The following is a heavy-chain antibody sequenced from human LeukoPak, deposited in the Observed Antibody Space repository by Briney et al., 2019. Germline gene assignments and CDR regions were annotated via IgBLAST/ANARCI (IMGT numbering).Heavy chain of an antibody. CDR2: ISGSGDST. Sequence: PGRSLRLSCAASGFTFSSYAMSWVRQAPGKGLEWVSVISGSGDSTYYADSVKGRFTISRDNSKNTLYLQMNSLRAEDTAVYYCAKVSGWYFFDYWGQGTLVTVSS. V-gene: IGHV3-23*01. CDR3: AKVSGWYFFDY. J-gene: IGHJ4*02. D-gene: IGHD6-19*01. CDR1: GFTFSSYA.